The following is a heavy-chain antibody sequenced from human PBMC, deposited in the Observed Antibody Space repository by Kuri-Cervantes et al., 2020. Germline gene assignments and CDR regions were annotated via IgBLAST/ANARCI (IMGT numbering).Heavy chain of an antibody. J-gene: IGHJ4*02. CDR3: ARGPLRGVFDY. Sequence: SETLSLTCNVSGGSISSRNYYWGWIRQPPGKGLEWIGSIYYSGSTYYNPSLKSRVTISVDTSKNQFSLKLSSVTAADTAVYYCARGPLRGVFDYWGQGTLVTVSS. CDR2: IYYSGST. D-gene: IGHD3-3*01. V-gene: IGHV4-39*07. CDR1: GGSISSRNYY.